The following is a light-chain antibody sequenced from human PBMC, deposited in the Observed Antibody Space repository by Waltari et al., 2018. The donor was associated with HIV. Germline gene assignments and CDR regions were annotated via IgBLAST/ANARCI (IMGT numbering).Light chain of an antibody. CDR2: DDT. Sequence: SYVLTQSPSVSVAPGQTARITCGGNNIGSKSVHWYQQKTGQAPVLVVYDDTDRPSGIPERFSGSNSGNTATLTISRVEAGDEADYYCQVWDSSSDHPGVFGTGTKVTVL. V-gene: IGLV3-21*02. CDR3: QVWDSSSDHPGV. J-gene: IGLJ1*01. CDR1: NIGSKS.